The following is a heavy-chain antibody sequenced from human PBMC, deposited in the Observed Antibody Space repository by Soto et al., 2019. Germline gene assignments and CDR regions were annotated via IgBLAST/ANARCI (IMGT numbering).Heavy chain of an antibody. CDR3: ARPYDSSGYYPLDY. J-gene: IGHJ4*02. CDR1: GFTFSNYA. D-gene: IGHD3-22*01. V-gene: IGHV3-30-3*01. Sequence: VGSLRLSCAASGFTFSNYAMHWVRQAPGKGLEWMAVIAYDGSNAYYADSVKGRFTISRDNSKNTLYLQMNSLRAEDTAVYYCARPYDSSGYYPLDYWGQGTLVTVSS. CDR2: IAYDGSNA.